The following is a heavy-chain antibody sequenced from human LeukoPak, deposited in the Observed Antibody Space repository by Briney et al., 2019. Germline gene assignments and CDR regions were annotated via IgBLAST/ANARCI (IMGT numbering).Heavy chain of an antibody. CDR1: GGSFSGYY. J-gene: IGHJ6*02. D-gene: IGHD2-2*01. CDR2: INHSGST. CDR3: ARGRGLASGRVVPAARPNYYYYYGMDV. Sequence: SETLSLTCAVYGGSFSGYYWSWIRQPPGKGLEWSGEINHSGSTNYNPSLKSRVTISVDTSKNQFSLKLSSVTAADTAVYYCARGRGLASGRVVPAARPNYYYYYGMDVWGQGTTVTVSS. V-gene: IGHV4-34*01.